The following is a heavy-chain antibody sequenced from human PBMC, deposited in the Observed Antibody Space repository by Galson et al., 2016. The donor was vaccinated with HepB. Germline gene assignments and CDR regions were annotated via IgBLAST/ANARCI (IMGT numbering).Heavy chain of an antibody. CDR1: GFTFTNNI. Sequence: SLRLSCAASGFTFTNNIMSWVRRAPGKGLEWVSLISGGNTYYADSVRGRFTISRDDSKNALYLQMNSLRAEDTAVYYCAKVLPYSAGHGMDVRGQGTTVTVSS. CDR2: ISGGNT. D-gene: IGHD6-13*01. V-gene: IGHV3-23*01. J-gene: IGHJ6*01. CDR3: AKVLPYSAGHGMDV.